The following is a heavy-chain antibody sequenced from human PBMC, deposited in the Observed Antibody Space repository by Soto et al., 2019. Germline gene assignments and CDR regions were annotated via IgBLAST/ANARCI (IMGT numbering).Heavy chain of an antibody. Sequence: QVQLQESGPGLVKPSETLSLTCTVSGGSITSSYWSWIRKSPGKGLEWIGYVYSSGSTNYNPSLKCRVTMSVVTSMNLFYLNLSYVTAADTAVHYCATYERDSVEYYVDYWGRGTLVTVFS. V-gene: IGHV4-59*04. D-gene: IGHD2-21*01. CDR1: GGSITSSY. CDR3: ATYERDSVEYYVDY. J-gene: IGHJ4*02. CDR2: VYSSGST.